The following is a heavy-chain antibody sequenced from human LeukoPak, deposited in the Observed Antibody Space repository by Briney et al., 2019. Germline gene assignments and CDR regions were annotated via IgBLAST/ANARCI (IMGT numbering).Heavy chain of an antibody. CDR1: GYTFISHG. Sequence: EASVKVSCKASGYTFISHGISWVRQAPGQGLEWVGWISGYNGNTNYTQKLQGRVTMTTDTSTSTAYMELRSLRSEDTAMYYCARLESRWELHIWGQGTMVTVSS. D-gene: IGHD1-26*01. CDR3: ARLESRWELHI. V-gene: IGHV1-18*01. CDR2: ISGYNGNT. J-gene: IGHJ3*02.